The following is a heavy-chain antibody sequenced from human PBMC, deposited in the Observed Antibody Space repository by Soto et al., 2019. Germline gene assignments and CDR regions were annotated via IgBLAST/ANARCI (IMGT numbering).Heavy chain of an antibody. J-gene: IGHJ4*02. CDR1: GGSISSYY. V-gene: IGHV4-59*01. CDR3: ASEGGGRGSGSMPPVFDY. Sequence: ASETLSLTCTVSGGSISSYYWSWIRQPPGKGLEWIGYIYYSGSTNYNPSLKSRVTISVDTSKNQFSLKLISVTAADTAVYYCASEGGGRGSGSMPPVFDYWGQRTLVTVSS. CDR2: IYYSGST. D-gene: IGHD3-10*01.